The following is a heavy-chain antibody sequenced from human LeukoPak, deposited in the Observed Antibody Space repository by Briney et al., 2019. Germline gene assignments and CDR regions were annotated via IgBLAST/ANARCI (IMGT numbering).Heavy chain of an antibody. V-gene: IGHV4-59*12. CDR2: VHFSGRS. J-gene: IGHJ3*01. D-gene: IGHD3-16*01. Sequence: SETLSLTCTVSAVSITSYYWNWLRQPPGKGLEWLGYVHFSGRSLYNPSLKSRVTLSTDTSKNQIPLQLNFVTAADTAVYYCARWGVGSLRAYDVWGQGPMATVSS. CDR3: ARWGVGSLRAYDV. CDR1: AVSITSYY.